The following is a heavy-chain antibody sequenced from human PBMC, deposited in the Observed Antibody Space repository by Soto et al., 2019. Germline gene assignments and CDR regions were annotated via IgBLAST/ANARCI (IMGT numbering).Heavy chain of an antibody. V-gene: IGHV3-15*01. CDR2: IKSNTDGGTT. CDR1: GFTFSDAW. CDR3: STLTSGKYGLDH. D-gene: IGHD1-26*01. Sequence: GGSLRLSCAASGFTFSDAWMSWVRQAPGKGLEWVGRIKSNTDGGTTDYLAAVEGRFTISRDDSKNTLFLQMDSLKAEDTAVYFCSTLTSGKYGLDHWGQGTLVTVSS. J-gene: IGHJ4*02.